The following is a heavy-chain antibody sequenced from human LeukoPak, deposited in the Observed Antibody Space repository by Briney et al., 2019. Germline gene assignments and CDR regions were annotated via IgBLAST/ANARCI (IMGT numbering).Heavy chain of an antibody. Sequence: SETVTLTCTVSGVSISSYYWSWIRQPPGKGLEWIGYIYYSGSTNYNPSLKSRVTISVDTSKNQFSLKLSSVTAADTAVYYCARDYDGGNSPLDYWGQGTLVTVSS. D-gene: IGHD4-23*01. CDR3: ARDYDGGNSPLDY. CDR1: GVSISSYY. CDR2: IYYSGST. V-gene: IGHV4-59*01. J-gene: IGHJ4*02.